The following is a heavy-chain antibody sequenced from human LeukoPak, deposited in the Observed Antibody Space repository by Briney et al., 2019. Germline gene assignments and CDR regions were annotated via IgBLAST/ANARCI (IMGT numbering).Heavy chain of an antibody. CDR1: GFTFSSYG. V-gene: IGHV3-30*03. Sequence: PGGSLRFSCAASGFTFSSYGMHWVRQAPGKGLEWVAVISYDGSNKYYADSVKGRFTISRDNSKNTLYLQMNSLRAEDTAVYYCARLPAYCSSTSCYYDYWGQGTLVTVSS. J-gene: IGHJ4*02. CDR3: ARLPAYCSSTSCYYDY. CDR2: ISYDGSNK. D-gene: IGHD2-2*01.